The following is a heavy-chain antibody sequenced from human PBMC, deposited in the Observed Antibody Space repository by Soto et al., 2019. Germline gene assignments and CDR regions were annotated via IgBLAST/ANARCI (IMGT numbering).Heavy chain of an antibody. J-gene: IGHJ4*02. V-gene: IGHV3-23*01. D-gene: IGHD1-26*01. Sequence: EVQLLESGGGLVQPGGSVRLSCAASGFSFSMYAMGWVRQAPGKGLEWVSGISGSGGGGSTYYADSVKGRFTISRDNSKNTLYLQMNSLRVEDTAVYYCAKEGGGGATAFDYWGQGALVTVSS. CDR2: ISGSGGGGST. CDR3: AKEGGGGATAFDY. CDR1: GFSFSMYA.